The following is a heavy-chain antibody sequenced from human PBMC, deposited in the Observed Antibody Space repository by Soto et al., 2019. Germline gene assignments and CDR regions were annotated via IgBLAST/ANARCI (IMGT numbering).Heavy chain of an antibody. J-gene: IGHJ6*02. CDR3: ARTNCSSTSCYDAYYYGMDV. D-gene: IGHD2-2*01. V-gene: IGHV1-69*01. Sequence: QVQLVQSGAEVKKPGSSVKVSCKASGGTFSSYAISWVRQAPGQGLEWMGGILPNFGTANYAKKCQGRVTITADESTSTAYMELSSLRSEDTAVYYCARTNCSSTSCYDAYYYGMDVWGQGTTVTVSS. CDR2: ILPNFGTA. CDR1: GGTFSSYA.